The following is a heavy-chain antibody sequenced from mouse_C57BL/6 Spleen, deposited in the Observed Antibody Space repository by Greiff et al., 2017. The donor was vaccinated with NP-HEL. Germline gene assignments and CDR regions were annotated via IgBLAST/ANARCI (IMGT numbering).Heavy chain of an antibody. V-gene: IGHV7-3*01. CDR1: GFTFTDYY. Sequence: EVKLMESGGGLVQPGGSLSLSCAASGFTFTDYYMSWVRQPPGKALEWLGFIRNKANGYTTEYSASVKGLFTISRDNSQSILYLQMNALRAEDSATYYCARSHYGSSYWYFDVWGTGTTVTVSS. D-gene: IGHD1-1*01. J-gene: IGHJ1*03. CDR2: IRNKANGYTT. CDR3: ARSHYGSSYWYFDV.